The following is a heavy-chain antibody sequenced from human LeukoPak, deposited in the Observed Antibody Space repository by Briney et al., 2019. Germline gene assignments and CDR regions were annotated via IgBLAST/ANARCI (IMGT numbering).Heavy chain of an antibody. CDR3: ARHYDDSSGYYYDGFWFDP. CDR2: IYHSGST. D-gene: IGHD3-22*01. J-gene: IGHJ5*02. CDR1: GYSISRGYY. Sequence: SETLSLTCAVSGYSISRGYYWGWIRQPPGKGLEWMGSIYHSGSTYYNPSLKSRVTISVDTSKNQFSLKLSSVTAADTAVYYCARHYDDSSGYYYDGFWFDPWGQGTLVTVSS. V-gene: IGHV4-38-2*01.